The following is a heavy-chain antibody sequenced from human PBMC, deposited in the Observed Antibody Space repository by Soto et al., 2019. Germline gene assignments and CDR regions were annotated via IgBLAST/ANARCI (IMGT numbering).Heavy chain of an antibody. V-gene: IGHV3-23*01. D-gene: IGHD6-13*01. CDR2: ISGSGDAT. Sequence: PGGSLRLSCADSGFTFSSYAMSWVRQAPGKGLEWVSVISGSGDATYYADSVKGRFTISRDNSKNTLYLQMNSLRAEDTAVYYCAKVGIAAAGREEYYFDYWGQGTLVTVSS. CDR3: AKVGIAAAGREEYYFDY. J-gene: IGHJ4*02. CDR1: GFTFSSYA.